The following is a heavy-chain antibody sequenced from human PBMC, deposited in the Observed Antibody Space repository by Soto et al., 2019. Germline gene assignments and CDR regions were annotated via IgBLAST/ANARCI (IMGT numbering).Heavy chain of an antibody. J-gene: IGHJ4*02. V-gene: IGHV3-21*01. D-gene: IGHD6-19*01. CDR1: GFTFSSYS. Sequence: PGGSLRLSCAASGFTFSSYSMNWVRQAPGKGLEWVSSISSSSSYIYYADSVKGRFTISRDNAKNSLYLQMNSLRAEDTAVYYCARARPGIAARIAVAGTPWLFDYWGQGTLVTVSS. CDR3: ARARPGIAARIAVAGTPWLFDY. CDR2: ISSSSSYI.